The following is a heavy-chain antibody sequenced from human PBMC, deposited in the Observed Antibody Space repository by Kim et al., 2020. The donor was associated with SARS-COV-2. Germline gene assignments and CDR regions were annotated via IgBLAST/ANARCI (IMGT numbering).Heavy chain of an antibody. D-gene: IGHD1-7*01. CDR1: GGSISNYY. CDR3: ATGNSGWYFDL. CDR2: IYYTGTT. V-gene: IGHV4-59*01. Sequence: SETLSLTCTVSGGSISNYYWTWIRQPPGKGLECIGYIYYTGTTYYNPSLKSRVTISVDTSKNQFSLNLSAVTAADTAVYYCATGNSGWYFDLWGRSTLVTVSS. J-gene: IGHJ2*01.